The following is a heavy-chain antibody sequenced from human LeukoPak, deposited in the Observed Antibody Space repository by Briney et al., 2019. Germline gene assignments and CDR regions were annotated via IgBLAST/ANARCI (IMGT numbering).Heavy chain of an antibody. CDR3: AREVRGYYFDY. V-gene: IGHV3-53*01. CDR1: GFVVSSSY. D-gene: IGHD3-22*01. Sequence: PGGSLRLSCAASGFVVSSSYMSWVRQAPGKGLEWVSVISSGGNTYYADSVKGRFTISRDISKNTLYLQMNGLRAEDTAVYYCAREVRGYYFDYWGQGTLVTVSS. CDR2: ISSGGNT. J-gene: IGHJ4*02.